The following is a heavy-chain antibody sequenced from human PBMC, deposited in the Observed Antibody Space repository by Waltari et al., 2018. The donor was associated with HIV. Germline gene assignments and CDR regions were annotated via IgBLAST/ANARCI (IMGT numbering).Heavy chain of an antibody. J-gene: IGHJ4*02. Sequence: EVQLVESGGGLAKLGGARRLSCAASGFTFGRYAMNWVRQAPGKGLEWIAYISRSSDYIYYADSVKGLFIISRDNAKNSVFLDMNNMRDVDTAVYYCTATVTTRGTFDYWGQGTMVPVS. CDR3: TATVTTRGTFDY. CDR1: GFTFGRYA. CDR2: ISRSSDYI. V-gene: IGHV3-21*06. D-gene: IGHD4-17*01.